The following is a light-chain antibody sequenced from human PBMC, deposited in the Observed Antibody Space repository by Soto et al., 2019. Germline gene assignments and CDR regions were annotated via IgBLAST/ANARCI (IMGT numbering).Light chain of an antibody. V-gene: IGKV1-5*01. CDR2: DAS. J-gene: IGKJ5*01. Sequence: DIQLTHSPSTLSAAFGDSVTITCRASQKIRNLLAWYQQKPGRAPKPLIFDASTLRTGVPSRFSGSGSGSEFNFTITGLQPDDFATYFCQQYYTYATFGHGTRLEIK. CDR3: QQYYTYAT. CDR1: QKIRNL.